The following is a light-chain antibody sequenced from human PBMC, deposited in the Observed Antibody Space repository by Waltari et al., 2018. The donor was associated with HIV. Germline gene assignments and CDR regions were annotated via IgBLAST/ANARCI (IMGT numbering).Light chain of an antibody. J-gene: IGLJ2*01. Sequence: QSALTQPASVSGSPGQSITISCSGTNSDVRGYQYVAWYQQHPRKVPRLMIYDVSERPPRGSNRFARSKSCNTASRTISGLHAEDEADYYCCAYAGSFTLVFGGGTKVTVL. V-gene: IGLV2-23*02. CDR1: NSDVRGYQY. CDR3: CAYAGSFTLV. CDR2: DVS.